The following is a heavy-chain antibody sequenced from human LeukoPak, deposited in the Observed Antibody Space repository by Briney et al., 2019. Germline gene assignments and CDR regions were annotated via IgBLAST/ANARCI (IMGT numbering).Heavy chain of an antibody. D-gene: IGHD2-15*01. CDR1: GYSISSGYY. V-gene: IGHV4-38-2*02. Sequence: SETLSLTCTVSGYSISSGYYWGWIRQPPGKGLEWIGSIYHSGSTYYNPSLKSRVTISVDTSKNQFSLKLSPVTAADTAVYYCARRGNCSGGSCYLFDYWGQGTLVTVSS. CDR2: IYHSGST. J-gene: IGHJ4*02. CDR3: ARRGNCSGGSCYLFDY.